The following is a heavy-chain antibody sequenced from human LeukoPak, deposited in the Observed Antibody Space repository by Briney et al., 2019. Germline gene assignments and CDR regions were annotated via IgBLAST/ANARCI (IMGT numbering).Heavy chain of an antibody. CDR2: IYYSGCS. CDR3: WRNALTAPNFYYVDV. V-gene: IGHV4-59*02. Sequence: SDPLSLTCTVAGGSVSGYYWNWIRQPPRKALEGVGYIYYSGCSIYNPSLKSRVTIPLNQSQDQFVPKLSSATAGDTAVYFFWRNALTAPNFYYVDVWGKGTTVTVSS. CDR1: GGSVSGYY. J-gene: IGHJ6*03. D-gene: IGHD1-20*01.